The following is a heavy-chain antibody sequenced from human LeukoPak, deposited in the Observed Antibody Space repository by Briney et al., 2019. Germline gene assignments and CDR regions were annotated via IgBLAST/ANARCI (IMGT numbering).Heavy chain of an antibody. D-gene: IGHD2-15*01. Sequence: SETLSLTCTVSGGSISSSSYYWGWIRQPPGKGLEWIGSIYYSGSTYYNPSLKSRVTISVDTSKNQFSLKLSSVTAADTAVYYCARDREYCSGGSCYFPGWFDPWGQGTLVTVSS. V-gene: IGHV4-39*07. CDR3: ARDREYCSGGSCYFPGWFDP. J-gene: IGHJ5*02. CDR2: IYYSGST. CDR1: GGSISSSSYY.